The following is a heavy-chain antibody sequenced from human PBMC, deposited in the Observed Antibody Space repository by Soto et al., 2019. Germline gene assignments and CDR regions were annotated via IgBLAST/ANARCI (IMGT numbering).Heavy chain of an antibody. Sequence: ASVKVSCKASGYTFTSYGISWVRQAPGQGLEWMGWISAYNGNTNYAQKLQGRVTMTPDTSTSTAYMELRSLRSDDTAVYYCARGNGLVDALGSLDYWGQGTLVTVSS. CDR3: ARGNGLVDALGSLDY. D-gene: IGHD2-8*01. V-gene: IGHV1-18*01. CDR2: ISAYNGNT. CDR1: GYTFTSYG. J-gene: IGHJ4*02.